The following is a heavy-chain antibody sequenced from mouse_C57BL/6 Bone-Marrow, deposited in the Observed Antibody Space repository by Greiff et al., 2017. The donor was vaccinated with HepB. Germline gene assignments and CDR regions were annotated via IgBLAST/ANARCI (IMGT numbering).Heavy chain of an antibody. CDR2: IYPRSGNT. D-gene: IGHD1-1*01. V-gene: IGHV1-81*01. J-gene: IGHJ3*01. CDR1: GYTFTSYG. CDR3: ASPVLLRAWCAY. Sequence: QVQLKESGAELARPGASVKLSCKASGYTFTSYGISWVKQRTGQGLEWIGEIYPRSGNTYYNEKFKGKATLTADKSSSTAYMELRSLTSEDSAVYCCASPVLLRAWCAYWGQGTLVTVSA.